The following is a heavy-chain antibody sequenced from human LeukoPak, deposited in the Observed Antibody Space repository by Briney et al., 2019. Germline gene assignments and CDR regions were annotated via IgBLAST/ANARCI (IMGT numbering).Heavy chain of an antibody. Sequence: SVKVSCKASGGTFSSYAISWVRQASGQGLEWMGGIIPIFGTANYAQKFQGRVTITTDESTSTAYMELSSLRSEDTAVYYCAKSHSYPYCSSTSCRYFFDYWGQGTLVTVSS. J-gene: IGHJ4*02. D-gene: IGHD2-2*01. V-gene: IGHV1-69*05. CDR3: AKSHSYPYCSSTSCRYFFDY. CDR2: IIPIFGTA. CDR1: GGTFSSYA.